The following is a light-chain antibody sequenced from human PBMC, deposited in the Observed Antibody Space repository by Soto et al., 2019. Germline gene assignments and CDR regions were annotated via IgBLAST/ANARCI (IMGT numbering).Light chain of an antibody. CDR3: QQYGSLPIT. J-gene: IGKJ3*01. Sequence: EIVLTQSPGTLSSSPGEKATLSCRASQRVNSTYLAWYQQRRGQAPRLLIYGAANRATGIPDRFSGRGSGTDFTLTISRLEPDDFTVYDCQQYGSLPITFGPGTKVDIK. CDR1: QRVNSTY. V-gene: IGKV3-20*01. CDR2: GAA.